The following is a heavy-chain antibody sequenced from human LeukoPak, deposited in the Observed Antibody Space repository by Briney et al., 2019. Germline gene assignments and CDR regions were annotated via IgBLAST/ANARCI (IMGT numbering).Heavy chain of an antibody. CDR1: GGSIGSSSYY. CDR3: ARDPARGN. J-gene: IGHJ4*02. Sequence: PSETLSLTCTVSGGSIGSSSYYWGWIRQPPGKGLEWIGSIYYSGSTYYNASLKSRVTISVDTSKNQFSLKLSSVTAADTAVYYCARDPARGNWGQGTLVTVSS. V-gene: IGHV4-39*07. D-gene: IGHD1-14*01. CDR2: IYYSGST.